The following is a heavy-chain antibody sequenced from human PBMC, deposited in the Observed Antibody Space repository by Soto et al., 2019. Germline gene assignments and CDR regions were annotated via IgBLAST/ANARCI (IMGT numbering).Heavy chain of an antibody. CDR1: GYDFTSNW. CDR3: ARLGTVAEQALTFDY. D-gene: IGHD6-19*01. V-gene: IGHV5-51*01. J-gene: IGHJ4*02. CDR2: IYPGDSDT. Sequence: GESLKISCRGSGYDFTSNWIAWVRQMPGKGLEWMGIIYPGDSDTKYSPSFQGQVTISADSSISTAYLQWNSLKASDTAVFYCARLGTVAEQALTFDYWGQGTPVTVSS.